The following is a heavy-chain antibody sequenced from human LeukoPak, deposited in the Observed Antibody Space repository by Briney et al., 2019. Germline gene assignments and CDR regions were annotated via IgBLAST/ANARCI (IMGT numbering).Heavy chain of an antibody. Sequence: GGSLRLSCAASGFTFSSYAMSWVRQAPGKGLEWVSGITGIDGSTYYADSVKGRFTISRDNSKNTLYLQMNSLRGEDTAAYYCAKDAVRGSGRINWFDSWGQGTLVIVSS. J-gene: IGHJ5*01. CDR1: GFTFSSYA. CDR3: AKDAVRGSGRINWFDS. CDR2: ITGIDGST. V-gene: IGHV3-23*01. D-gene: IGHD3-10*01.